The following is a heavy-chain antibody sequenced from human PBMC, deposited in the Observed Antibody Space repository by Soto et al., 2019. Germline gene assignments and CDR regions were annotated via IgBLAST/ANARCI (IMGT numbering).Heavy chain of an antibody. CDR1: GFTFSSYG. J-gene: IGHJ4*02. Sequence: PGGSLRLSCAASGFTFSSYGMHWVRQAPGKGLEWVAVIWYDGSNKYYADSVKGRFTISRDNSKNTLYLQMNSLRAEDTAVYYCARAPPLMTTVTTDEYYLDYWGQGTLVTVSS. D-gene: IGHD4-17*01. CDR3: ARAPPLMTTVTTDEYYLDY. CDR2: IWYDGSNK. V-gene: IGHV3-33*01.